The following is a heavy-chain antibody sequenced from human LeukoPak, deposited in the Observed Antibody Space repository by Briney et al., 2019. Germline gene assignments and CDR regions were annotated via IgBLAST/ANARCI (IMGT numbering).Heavy chain of an antibody. CDR2: MNPNSGNT. CDR1: GYTFTSYD. J-gene: IGHJ4*02. D-gene: IGHD3-22*01. CDR3: ARLLYYDSSGYSDY. Sequence: ASVKVSCKASGYTFTSYDINWVRQATEQGLEWMGWMNPNSGNTGYAQKFQGRVTITRNTSISTAYMELSSLRSEDAAVYYCARLLYYDSSGYSDYWGQGTLVTVSS. V-gene: IGHV1-8*03.